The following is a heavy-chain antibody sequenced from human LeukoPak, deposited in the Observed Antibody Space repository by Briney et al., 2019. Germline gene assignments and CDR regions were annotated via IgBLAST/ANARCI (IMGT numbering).Heavy chain of an antibody. CDR3: ARDDVAVAGDDY. D-gene: IGHD6-19*01. J-gene: IGHJ4*02. CDR1: GFIVSSNY. CDR2: IYTDGST. Sequence: GGSLRLSCAASGFIVSSNYMTWVRQAPGKGLEWVSVIYTDGSTFYADSVKGRFTISRDNSKNTLYLQMNSLRAEDTGVYYCARDDVAVAGDDYWGQGILVTVSS. V-gene: IGHV3-53*01.